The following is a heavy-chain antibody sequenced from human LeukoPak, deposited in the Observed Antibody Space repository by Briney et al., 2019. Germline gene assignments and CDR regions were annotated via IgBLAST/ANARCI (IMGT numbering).Heavy chain of an antibody. CDR2: IYSDGTT. D-gene: IGHD1-7*01. CDR3: ARGATDTTRWFDP. V-gene: IGHV3-53*01. CDR1: GFTVSSNY. Sequence: GGSLRLSCAASGFTVSSNYMSWFRQAPGKGLEWVSVIYSDGTTHYADSVKGRFTISRDNSKNTLYLQMNGLRADDTATYYCARGATDTTRWFDPWGQGTLVTVSS. J-gene: IGHJ5*02.